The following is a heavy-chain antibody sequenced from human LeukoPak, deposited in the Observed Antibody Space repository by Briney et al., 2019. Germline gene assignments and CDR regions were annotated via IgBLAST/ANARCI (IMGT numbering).Heavy chain of an antibody. Sequence: SETLSLTCAVYGGSFSGYYWSWIRQPPGKGLEWIGEINHSGSTNYNPSLKSRVTISVDTSKNQFSLKLSSVTAADTAVYYCARLRMVPRIIMVRGVIMFDYWGQGTLVTVSS. D-gene: IGHD3-10*01. V-gene: IGHV4-34*01. CDR1: GGSFSGYY. CDR3: ARLRMVPRIIMVRGVIMFDY. J-gene: IGHJ4*02. CDR2: INHSGST.